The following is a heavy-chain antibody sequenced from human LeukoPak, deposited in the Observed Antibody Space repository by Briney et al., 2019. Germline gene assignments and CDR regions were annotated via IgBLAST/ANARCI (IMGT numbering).Heavy chain of an antibody. V-gene: IGHV1-8*01. CDR1: GYTFTSYD. CDR2: MNPNSGNT. Sequence: ASVKVSCKASGYTFTSYDINWVRQATGQGLEWMGWMNPNSGNTGYAQKFQGRVTMTRNASISTAYMELSSLRSEDTAVYYCARVLSQENYYDFWSGYSRFDPRGQGTLVTVSS. J-gene: IGHJ5*02. D-gene: IGHD3-3*01. CDR3: ARVLSQENYYDFWSGYSRFDP.